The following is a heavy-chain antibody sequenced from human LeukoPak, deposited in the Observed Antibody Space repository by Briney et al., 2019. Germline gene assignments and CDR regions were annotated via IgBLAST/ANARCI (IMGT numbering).Heavy chain of an antibody. Sequence: GASVKVSCKASGYTFTGYYMHWVRQAPGQGLEWMGWINPNSGGTNYAQKFQGRVTMIRDTSISTAYMELSRLRSDDTAVYYCARVDYYDSSGYYYGIDYRGQGTLVTVSS. V-gene: IGHV1-2*02. J-gene: IGHJ4*02. CDR1: GYTFTGYY. CDR2: INPNSGGT. CDR3: ARVDYYDSSGYYYGIDY. D-gene: IGHD3-22*01.